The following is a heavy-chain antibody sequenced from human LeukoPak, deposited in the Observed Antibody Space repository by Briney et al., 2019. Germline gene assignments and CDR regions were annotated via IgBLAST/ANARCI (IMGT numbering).Heavy chain of an antibody. J-gene: IGHJ3*02. CDR2: IYSSGST. CDR1: GFTVSSNY. CDR3: AREYRGSRRSDAFDI. V-gene: IGHV3-53*01. Sequence: GGSLRLSCAASGFTVSSNYMSWVRQAPGKGLEWVSVIYSSGSTYYADSVKGRFTISRDNSKNTLYLQMNSLRAEDTAVYYCAREYRGSRRSDAFDIWGQGTMVTASS. D-gene: IGHD3-10*01.